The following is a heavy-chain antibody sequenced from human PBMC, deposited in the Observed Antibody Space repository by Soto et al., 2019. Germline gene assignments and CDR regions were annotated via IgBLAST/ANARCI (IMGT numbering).Heavy chain of an antibody. CDR1: GFTFSSYD. CDR2: ISTTSNYI. D-gene: IGHD6-13*01. CDR3: ARDRGSSSWGSFDY. Sequence: GGSLRLSCAASGFTFSSYDMTWVRQAPGKGLEWVSSISTTSNYIYYADSLKGRFTISRDNARNSLFLQMNSLRAEDTAVYYCARDRGSSSWGSFDYWGQGTLVTVSS. J-gene: IGHJ4*02. V-gene: IGHV3-21*01.